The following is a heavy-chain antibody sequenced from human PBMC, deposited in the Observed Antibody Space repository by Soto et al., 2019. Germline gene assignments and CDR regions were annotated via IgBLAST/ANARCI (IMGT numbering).Heavy chain of an antibody. CDR1: GGSISSYY. J-gene: IGHJ6*02. D-gene: IGHD3-16*01. Sequence: SETLSLTCTVSGGSISSYYWSWIRQPAGKGLGWIGRIYTSGSTNYNPSLKSRVTMSVDTSKNQFSLKLSSVTAADTAVYYCAREGGSKMGGVYYYYYGMDVWGQGTTVTVSS. CDR3: AREGGSKMGGVYYYYYGMDV. V-gene: IGHV4-4*07. CDR2: IYTSGST.